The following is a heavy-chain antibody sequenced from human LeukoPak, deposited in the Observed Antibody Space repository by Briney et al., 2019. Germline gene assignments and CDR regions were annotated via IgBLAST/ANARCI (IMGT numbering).Heavy chain of an antibody. D-gene: IGHD6-13*01. J-gene: IGHJ3*02. Sequence: GGSLRLSCVASGFTFSSYSLNWVRQAPGQGLECISYISSSSYTIYYADSVKGRFTISRDNSKNTLYLQMNSLRAEDTAVYYCARDPIAAAGSGAFDIWGQGTMVTVSS. V-gene: IGHV3-48*01. CDR2: ISSSSYTI. CDR1: GFTFSSYS. CDR3: ARDPIAAAGSGAFDI.